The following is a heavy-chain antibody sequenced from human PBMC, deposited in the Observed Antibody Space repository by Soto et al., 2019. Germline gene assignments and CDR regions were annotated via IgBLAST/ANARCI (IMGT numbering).Heavy chain of an antibody. D-gene: IGHD3-9*01. Sequence: SETLSLTCTVSGVSITNGDYYWSWIRQPPGKGLEWIGYIYYTGKTYYNPSLKSRVTVSVDTSKNQFSLSLSSVTAADTALYYCARHPDDILTGYSPFFDYWGQGTLVTVSS. V-gene: IGHV4-30-4*01. J-gene: IGHJ4*02. CDR1: GVSITNGDYY. CDR2: IYYTGKT. CDR3: ARHPDDILTGYSPFFDY.